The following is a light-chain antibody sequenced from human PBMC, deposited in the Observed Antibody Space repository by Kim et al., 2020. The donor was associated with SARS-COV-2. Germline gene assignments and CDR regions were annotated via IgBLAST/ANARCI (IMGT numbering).Light chain of an antibody. CDR1: QSIGTY. CDR2: AAS. CDR3: QQSLTAPLLT. V-gene: IGKV1-39*01. Sequence: DIQMTQSPSSLVASVGDRVIIACQASQSIGTYLNWYQHKSGKAPKLLIYAASSLQSGVPSRFSGSGSGTDFTLTISSLQPEDFATFYCQQSLTAPLLTFDGGTKVDIK. J-gene: IGKJ4*01.